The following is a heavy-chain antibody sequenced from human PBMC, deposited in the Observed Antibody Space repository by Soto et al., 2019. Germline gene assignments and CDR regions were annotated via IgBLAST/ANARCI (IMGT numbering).Heavy chain of an antibody. CDR3: AKDSGYALTKNWFDP. D-gene: IGHD5-12*01. J-gene: IGHJ5*02. V-gene: IGHV3-9*01. CDR2: ISWNSGSI. Sequence: PGGSLRLSCAASGFTFDDYAMHWVRQAPGKGLEWVSGISWNSGSIGYADSVKGRFTISRDNDRNSLYLQMNSLRAEDTALYYCAKDSGYALTKNWFDPWGQGTLVTVSS. CDR1: GFTFDDYA.